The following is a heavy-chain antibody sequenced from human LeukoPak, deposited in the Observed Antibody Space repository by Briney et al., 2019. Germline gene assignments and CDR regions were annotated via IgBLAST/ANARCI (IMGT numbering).Heavy chain of an antibody. D-gene: IGHD1-26*01. Sequence: PSETLSLTCTVSGGSISSYYWSWIRQPPGQGLEWIGYIYYSGSTNYNPSLKSRVTISVDTSKNQFSLKLSSVTAADTAVYYCAVQWASYFDYWGQGALVTVSS. CDR3: AVQWASYFDY. J-gene: IGHJ4*02. CDR2: IYYSGST. V-gene: IGHV4-59*01. CDR1: GGSISSYY.